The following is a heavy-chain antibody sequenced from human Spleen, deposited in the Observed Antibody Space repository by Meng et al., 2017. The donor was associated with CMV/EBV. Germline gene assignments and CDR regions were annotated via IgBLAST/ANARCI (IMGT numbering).Heavy chain of an antibody. CDR3: ASGGRGTYYDFWSGYSYFDY. J-gene: IGHJ4*02. Sequence: FTSYGISWVRQAPGQALEWMGWISAYHGNTNYAQKLQGSVTMTTDTSTSTAYMELRSLRSDDTAVYYCASGGRGTYYDFWSGYSYFDYWGQGTLVTVSS. D-gene: IGHD3-3*01. CDR1: FTSYG. CDR2: ISAYHGNT. V-gene: IGHV1-18*01.